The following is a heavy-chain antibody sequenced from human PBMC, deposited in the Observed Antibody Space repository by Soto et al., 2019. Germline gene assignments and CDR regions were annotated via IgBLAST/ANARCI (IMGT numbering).Heavy chain of an antibody. CDR1: GFTFSTYG. CDR2: ISYDGTNR. V-gene: IGHV3-30*18. CDR3: AKDQSGYDHYAMYV. Sequence: QVQLVESGGGVVQPGRSLRLSCAASGFTFSTYGMHWVRQAPGKGLEWVAVISYDGTNRNHADSVKGRFTISRDNSKNPLHLQMSSLRAEATAVYYWAKDQSGYDHYAMYVWGQGTAVTVSS. D-gene: IGHD3-3*01. J-gene: IGHJ6*02.